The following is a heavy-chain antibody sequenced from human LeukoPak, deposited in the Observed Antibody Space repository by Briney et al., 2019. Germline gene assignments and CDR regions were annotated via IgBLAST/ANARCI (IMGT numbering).Heavy chain of an antibody. D-gene: IGHD3-3*01. CDR1: GGSFSGYY. Sequence: PSETLSLTCAVYGGSFSGYYWSWIRQPPGKGLEWIGEINHSGSTNYNPSLKSRVTISVDTSKNQFSLKLSSVTAADTAAYYCARVVPGIFGVVSYIDYWGQGTLVTVSS. CDR2: INHSGST. V-gene: IGHV4-34*01. CDR3: ARVVPGIFGVVSYIDY. J-gene: IGHJ4*02.